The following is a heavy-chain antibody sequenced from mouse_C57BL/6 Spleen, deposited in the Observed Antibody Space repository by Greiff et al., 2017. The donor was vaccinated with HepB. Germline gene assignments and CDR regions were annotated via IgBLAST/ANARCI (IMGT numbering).Heavy chain of an antibody. Sequence: EVQLVESGGGLVKPGGSLKLSCAASGFTFSDYGMHWVRQAPEKGLEWVAYISSGSSTIYYADTVKGRFTISRDNAKTTLFLQMTSLRSEDTAMYYCARAPRGVFDYWGQGTTLTVSS. CDR1: GFTFSDYG. J-gene: IGHJ2*01. D-gene: IGHD2-10*02. CDR3: ARAPRGVFDY. V-gene: IGHV5-17*01. CDR2: ISSGSSTI.